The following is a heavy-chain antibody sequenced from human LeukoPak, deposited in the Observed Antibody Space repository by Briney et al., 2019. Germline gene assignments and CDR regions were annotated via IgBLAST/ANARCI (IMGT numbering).Heavy chain of an antibody. Sequence: PSETLSLTCTVSGVSISSSSYYWGWIRQPPGKGLEWIGYIYYSGSTNYNPSLKSRVTISVDTSKNQFSLKLSSVTAADTAVYYCARWGARKYSQGFDYWGQGTLVTVSS. J-gene: IGHJ4*02. V-gene: IGHV4-61*05. D-gene: IGHD3-16*01. CDR1: GVSISSSSYY. CDR3: ARWGARKYSQGFDY. CDR2: IYYSGST.